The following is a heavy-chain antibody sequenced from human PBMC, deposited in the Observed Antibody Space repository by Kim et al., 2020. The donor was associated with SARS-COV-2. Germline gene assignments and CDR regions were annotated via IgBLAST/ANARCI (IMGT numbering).Heavy chain of an antibody. V-gene: IGHV1-18*01. CDR1: GYTFSNYG. Sequence: ASVKVSCKASGYTFSNYGISWVRLAPGQGLEWMGWISGSNGATKYAQKFQGRVTMTTDTSADTAYMELRSLRSDDTALYYCARAHYSTNSPFFYWGQGALVNVSS. D-gene: IGHD2-8*01. CDR3: ARAHYSTNSPFFY. J-gene: IGHJ4*02. CDR2: ISGSNGAT.